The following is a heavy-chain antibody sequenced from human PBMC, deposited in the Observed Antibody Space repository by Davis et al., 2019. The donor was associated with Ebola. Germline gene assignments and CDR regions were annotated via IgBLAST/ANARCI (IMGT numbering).Heavy chain of an antibody. V-gene: IGHV1-18*04. D-gene: IGHD2-21*01. CDR3: ARGGVAYSDLDY. CDR2: INPHNGNT. J-gene: IGHJ4*02. Sequence: ASVKVSCKASGYTFTNYGITWVRQAPGQGLEWMGWINPHNGNTNYAQNVQGRVTMTTDTSTSTAYLEVGSLRSDDTAVFYCARGGVAYSDLDYWGQGTLVAVSS. CDR1: GYTFTNYG.